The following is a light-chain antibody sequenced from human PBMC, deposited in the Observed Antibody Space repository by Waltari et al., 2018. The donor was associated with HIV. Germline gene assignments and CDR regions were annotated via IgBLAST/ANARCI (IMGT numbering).Light chain of an antibody. Sequence: NFMLTQPHSVSESPGKTVTISCTRSSRSIASNYVKWYQQRPGSAPTTVIYEDNQRPSGVPDRFSGSIDSSSNSASLTISGLKTEDEADYYCQSYDNSVLWVFGGGTKLTVL. CDR1: SRSIASNY. CDR2: EDN. V-gene: IGLV6-57*03. J-gene: IGLJ3*02. CDR3: QSYDNSVLWV.